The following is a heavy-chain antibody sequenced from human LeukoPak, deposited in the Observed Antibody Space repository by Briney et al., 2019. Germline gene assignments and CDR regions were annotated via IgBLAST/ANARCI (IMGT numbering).Heavy chain of an antibody. V-gene: IGHV4-59*01. CDR3: ARGSADYDPPDY. CDR2: IYYSGST. J-gene: IGHJ4*02. D-gene: IGHD4-17*01. Sequence: SETLSLTCTVSVGSISSYYWSWIRQPSGKGLEWIGYIYYSGSTNYNPSLKSRVTISVDTSKNQFSLKLSSVTAADTAVYYCARGSADYDPPDYWGQGTLVTVSS. CDR1: VGSISSYY.